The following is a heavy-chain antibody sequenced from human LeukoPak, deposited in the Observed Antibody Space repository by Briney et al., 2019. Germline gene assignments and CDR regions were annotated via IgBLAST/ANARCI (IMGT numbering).Heavy chain of an antibody. J-gene: IGHJ4*02. CDR1: AFTCSGYG. CDR3: AKGQNFYDGSGYYSTDY. V-gene: IGHV3-30*02. D-gene: IGHD3-22*01. CDR2: IWYDGSHK. Sequence: AGGSLSLSCAAYAFTCSGYGMHWVRQAPGKGLEGVALIWYDGSHKYYADSVKGRFTISRGNSKNTLYLQMDSLRAEDTAVYYRAKGQNFYDGSGYYSTDYWGQGTPVAVSS.